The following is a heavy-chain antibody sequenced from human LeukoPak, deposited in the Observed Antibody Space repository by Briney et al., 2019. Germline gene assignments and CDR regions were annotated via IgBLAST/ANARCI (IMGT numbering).Heavy chain of an antibody. CDR3: ARATYGSEFDP. Sequence: ASVKVSCKASGYTFTGYFMHWVRQAPGQGLEWMGRINPNSGGRNYAQKFQGRVTMTRDTSISTAYMELSSLTSDDTAVYYCARATYGSEFDPWGQGTLVTVSS. J-gene: IGHJ5*02. V-gene: IGHV1-2*06. D-gene: IGHD3-10*01. CDR2: INPNSGGR. CDR1: GYTFTGYF.